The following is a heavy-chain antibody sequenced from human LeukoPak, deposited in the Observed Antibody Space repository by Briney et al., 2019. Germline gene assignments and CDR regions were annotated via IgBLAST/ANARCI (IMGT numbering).Heavy chain of an antibody. CDR3: ARYGSGSYSFSDY. CDR2: ISSSGSTI. Sequence: GGSLRLSCAASGFTFSSYEMNWVRQAPGKGLEWVSYISSSGSTIYYADSVKGRFTISRGNAKNSLYLQMNSLRAEDTAVYYCARYGSGSYSFSDYWGQGTLVTVSS. J-gene: IGHJ4*02. D-gene: IGHD3-10*01. CDR1: GFTFSSYE. V-gene: IGHV3-48*03.